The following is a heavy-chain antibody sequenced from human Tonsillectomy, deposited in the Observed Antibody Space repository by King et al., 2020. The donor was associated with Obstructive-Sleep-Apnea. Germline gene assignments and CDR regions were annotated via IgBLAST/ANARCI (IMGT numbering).Heavy chain of an antibody. J-gene: IGHJ4*02. CDR1: AYSFSGDY. CDR3: GRRASFAELLGY. Sequence: QLVQSGAEVKKPGASVKVSCKASAYSFSGDYMHWVRQAPGQGLEWMGRINPHSGGTNYAQKFQGRVAMTRDTSISTAYLELSRLISDDTAVYYCGRRASFAELLGYWCQGPLVPVSS. CDR2: INPHSGGT. V-gene: IGHV1-2*02. D-gene: IGHD3-10*01.